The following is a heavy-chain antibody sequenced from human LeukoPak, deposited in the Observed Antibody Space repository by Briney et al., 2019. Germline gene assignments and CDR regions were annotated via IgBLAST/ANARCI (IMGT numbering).Heavy chain of an antibody. CDR3: ARDAELLWFGELLYHNNWFDP. CDR1: GYTFIDYY. D-gene: IGHD3-10*01. V-gene: IGHV1-2*02. Sequence: ASVKVSCKASGYTFIDYYIHWVRQAPGQGLESMGWINPNIGDTNYAQKFQGRVTMTRDTSISTAYMELSRLRSDDTAVYYCARDAELLWFGELLYHNNWFDPWGQGTLVTVSS. J-gene: IGHJ5*02. CDR2: INPNIGDT.